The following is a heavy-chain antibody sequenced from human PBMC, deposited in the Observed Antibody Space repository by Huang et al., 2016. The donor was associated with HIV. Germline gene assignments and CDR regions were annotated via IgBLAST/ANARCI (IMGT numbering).Heavy chain of an antibody. D-gene: IGHD4-17*01. J-gene: IGHJ5*02. V-gene: IGHV3-11*01. Sequence: VQLVESGGGLVKPGGSLRLSCAASGFPFSDHHMSWVRQAPGKGLGWISYLSCSGEVLYYADSVKGRFTNSRDNVKNSLYLQMDNLRVDDTALYYCTRDDDFTVTIDLWGQGTLVTVSS. CDR3: TRDDDFTVTIDL. CDR1: GFPFSDHH. CDR2: LSCSGEVL.